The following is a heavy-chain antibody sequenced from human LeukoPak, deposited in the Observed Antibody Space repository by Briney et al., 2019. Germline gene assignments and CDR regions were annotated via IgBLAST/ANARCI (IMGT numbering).Heavy chain of an antibody. CDR3: ARGGRYYYDSSGSGAWFDP. J-gene: IGHJ5*02. D-gene: IGHD3-22*01. CDR1: GFTFGDYA. Sequence: GGSLRLSCAASGFTFGDYAMHWIRQAPGKGLEWVSLISWDGGSTYYADSVKGRFTISRDNAKNSLYLQMNSLRAEDTAVYYCARGGRYYYDSSGSGAWFDPWGQGTLVTVSS. V-gene: IGHV3-43D*03. CDR2: ISWDGGST.